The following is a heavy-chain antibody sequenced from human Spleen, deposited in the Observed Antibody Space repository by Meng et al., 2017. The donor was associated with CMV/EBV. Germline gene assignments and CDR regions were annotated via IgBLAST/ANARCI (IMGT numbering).Heavy chain of an antibody. CDR3: ASENYYGMYV. V-gene: IGHV1-18*01. Sequence: ASVKVSCKASGFFFTNYGISWVRQAPGQGLEWMGWVGGHNGDRVYAQSLQDRVTMTTDTSTDTAYLDLRRLRSADTAIYYCASENYYGMYVWGQGTTVTVSS. CDR2: VGGHNGDR. CDR1: GFFFTNYG. J-gene: IGHJ6*02.